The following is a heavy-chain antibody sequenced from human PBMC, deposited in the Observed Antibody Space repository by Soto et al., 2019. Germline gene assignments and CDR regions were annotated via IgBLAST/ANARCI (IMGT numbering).Heavy chain of an antibody. Sequence: ETLSLTCTVSGGSSISYYWSWIRQPTGKGLEWIGYIYYSGSTNYNPSLKSRVTISVDTSKNQFSLKLSSVTAADTAVYYCARSTGYSSGWASTPYYFDYWGQGTLVTVSS. CDR3: ARSTGYSSGWASTPYYFDY. J-gene: IGHJ4*02. CDR2: IYYSGST. V-gene: IGHV4-59*01. CDR1: GGSSISYY. D-gene: IGHD6-19*01.